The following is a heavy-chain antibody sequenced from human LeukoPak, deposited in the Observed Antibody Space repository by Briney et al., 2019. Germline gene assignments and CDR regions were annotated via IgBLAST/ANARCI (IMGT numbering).Heavy chain of an antibody. V-gene: IGHV3-23*01. CDR2: ISGSGGST. CDR3: AKGSGAAAIRGDDAFDI. Sequence: PSETLSLTCTVSGGSISSYYWSWVRQAPGKGLEWVSAISGSGGSTYYADSVKGRFTIFRDNSKNTLYLQMNSLRAEDTAVYYCAKGSGAAAIRGDDAFDIWGQGTMVTVSS. D-gene: IGHD2-2*02. J-gene: IGHJ3*02. CDR1: GGSISSYY.